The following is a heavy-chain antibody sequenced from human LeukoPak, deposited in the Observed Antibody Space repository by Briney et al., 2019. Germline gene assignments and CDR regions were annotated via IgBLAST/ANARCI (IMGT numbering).Heavy chain of an antibody. Sequence: ASVKVSCKASGNTFPAYTTHWVRQAPGQRLERMGWSNAGNGNTKCSQKFQGRVTITRNTSISTAYMELSSLRSEDTAVYYCARVLGVDWGQGTLVTVSS. CDR3: ARVLGVD. CDR2: SNAGNGNT. D-gene: IGHD1-26*01. V-gene: IGHV1-3*01. CDR1: GNTFPAYT. J-gene: IGHJ4*02.